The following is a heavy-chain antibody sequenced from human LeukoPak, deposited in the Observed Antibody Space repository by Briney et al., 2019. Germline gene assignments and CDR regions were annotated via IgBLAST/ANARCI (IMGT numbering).Heavy chain of an antibody. Sequence: ASVKVSCKASGYTFTGYYMHWVRQAPGLGLEWMGWINPNSGGTNYAQKFQGRVTVTRDTSISTAYMELSRLRSDDTAVYYCARALLLWFGELNPPLDYWGQGTLVTVSS. CDR3: ARALLLWFGELNPPLDY. CDR2: INPNSGGT. J-gene: IGHJ4*02. D-gene: IGHD3-10*01. V-gene: IGHV1-2*02. CDR1: GYTFTGYY.